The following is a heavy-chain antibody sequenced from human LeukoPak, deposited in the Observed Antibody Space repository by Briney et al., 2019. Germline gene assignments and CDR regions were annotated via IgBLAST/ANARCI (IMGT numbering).Heavy chain of an antibody. Sequence: SETLSLTCTVSGGSISSDTYFWGSIRQPPGKGLEWIANIYFTGNTYYNPSLKSRATISVDTSKNQFSLTLSSVTAADTAVYYCASEAHRGGGFDSWGQGTQVTVSS. J-gene: IGHJ4*02. D-gene: IGHD3-16*01. CDR2: IYFTGNT. CDR3: ASEAHRGGGFDS. V-gene: IGHV4-39*01. CDR1: GGSISSDTYF.